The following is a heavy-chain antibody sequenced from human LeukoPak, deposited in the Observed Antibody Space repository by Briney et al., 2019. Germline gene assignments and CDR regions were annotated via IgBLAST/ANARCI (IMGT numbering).Heavy chain of an antibody. CDR1: GFTFSSYD. V-gene: IGHV3-13*04. J-gene: IGHJ4*02. CDR2: IGTAGDT. CDR3: ARELGGDPGFDY. Sequence: GGSLRLSCAASGFTFSSYDMHWVRHATGKGLEWVSAIGTAGDTYYPGSVKGRFTISRENAKNSLYLQMNSLRAGDTAVYYCARELGGDPGFDYWGQGTLVTVSS. D-gene: IGHD2-21*02.